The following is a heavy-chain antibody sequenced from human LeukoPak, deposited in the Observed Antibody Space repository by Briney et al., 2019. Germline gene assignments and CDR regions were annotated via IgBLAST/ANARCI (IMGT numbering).Heavy chain of an antibody. D-gene: IGHD3-22*01. J-gene: IGHJ3*02. V-gene: IGHV1-69*04. Sequence: SVKVSCKASGCTFSSYAISWVRQAPGQGLEWMGRIIPILGIANYAQKFQGRVTITADKSTSTAYMELSCLRSEDTAVYYCASPVPRITMIVGDAFDIWGQGTMVTVSS. CDR2: IIPILGIA. CDR3: ASPVPRITMIVGDAFDI. CDR1: GCTFSSYA.